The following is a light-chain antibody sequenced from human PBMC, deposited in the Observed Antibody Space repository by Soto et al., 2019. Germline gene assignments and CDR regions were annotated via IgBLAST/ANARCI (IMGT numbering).Light chain of an antibody. J-gene: IGKJ5*01. CDR3: QQYGSSPMT. CDR1: QSVSSTS. CDR2: GAS. Sequence: EIVLTQSPGTLSLSPGERATLSCRASQSVSSTSLAWYQHKPGQAPRLLIYGASRRATGIPDRFSGSGSGTEFHLTISRLEPEDFAVYFCQQYGSSPMTFGQGTRLEIK. V-gene: IGKV3-20*01.